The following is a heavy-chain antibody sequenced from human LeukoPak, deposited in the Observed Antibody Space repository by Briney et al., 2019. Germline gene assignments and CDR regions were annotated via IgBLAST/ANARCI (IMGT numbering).Heavy chain of an antibody. Sequence: GGSLRLSCVASGFTFSTYEMHWVRLAPGKGLEWLSCISSSSSTRFYADSVKGRFTISRDITKNTLYLQMNSLRDEDTAVYYCVRELLVSSIGEGFDQWGQGTLVTVSS. CDR2: ISSSSSTR. V-gene: IGHV3-48*03. CDR3: VRELLVSSIGEGFDQ. J-gene: IGHJ4*02. CDR1: GFTFSTYE. D-gene: IGHD2-8*01.